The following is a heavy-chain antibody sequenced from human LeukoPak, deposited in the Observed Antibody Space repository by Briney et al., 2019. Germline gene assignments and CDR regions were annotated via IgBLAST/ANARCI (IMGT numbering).Heavy chain of an antibody. Sequence: SETLSLTCIVSGDSITSDNCWGWIRQPPGKGLEWIGSIYYSGSTYYNPSLKSRVTISVDTSKNQFSLKLSSVTAADTAVYYCAGSIAAAAPDYWGQGTLVTVSS. CDR2: IYYSGST. CDR1: GDSITSDNC. V-gene: IGHV4-38-2*02. D-gene: IGHD6-13*01. CDR3: AGSIAAAAPDY. J-gene: IGHJ4*02.